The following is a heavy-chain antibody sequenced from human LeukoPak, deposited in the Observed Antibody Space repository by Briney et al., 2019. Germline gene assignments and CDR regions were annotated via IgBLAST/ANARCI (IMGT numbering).Heavy chain of an antibody. J-gene: IGHJ3*02. D-gene: IGHD4-17*01. CDR3: AREGHDYGDYIPHTTDAFDI. CDR1: GGTFSSYA. Sequence: ASVKVSCKASGGTFSSYAISWVRQAPGQGLEWMGGIIPIFGTANYAQKFQGRVTITTDESTSTAYMELSSLRSEDTAVYYCAREGHDYGDYIPHTTDAFDIWGQGTMVTVSS. V-gene: IGHV1-69*05. CDR2: IIPIFGTA.